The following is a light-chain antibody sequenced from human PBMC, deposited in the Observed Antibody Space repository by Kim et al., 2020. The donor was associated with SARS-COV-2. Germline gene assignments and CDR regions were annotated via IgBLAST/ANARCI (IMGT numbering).Light chain of an antibody. Sequence: AAVGDRVTITGRASQSIRNWLGWYQQKPGKAPKRLIYEASSLESGFPSRFSGSGSGTEFTLTISSLQPDDFATYYCQQYNSYPWTFGQGTKVDIK. CDR3: QQYNSYPWT. CDR2: EAS. CDR1: QSIRNW. V-gene: IGKV1-5*03. J-gene: IGKJ1*01.